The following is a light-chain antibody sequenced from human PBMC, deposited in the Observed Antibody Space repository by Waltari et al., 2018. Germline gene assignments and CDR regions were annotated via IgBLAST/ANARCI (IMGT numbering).Light chain of an antibody. CDR1: QAIRNS. J-gene: IGKJ3*01. V-gene: IGKV1-27*01. CDR3: QNYNSAPPGT. Sequence: DIQMTQSPSSLSASVGDRVTLTCRASQAIRNSLAWYQQKPGKVPKLLIYAASTLLSGVPSRFSGSGSGTEFTLTISSLQPEDVATYYCQNYNSAPPGTFGPGTKVDIK. CDR2: AAS.